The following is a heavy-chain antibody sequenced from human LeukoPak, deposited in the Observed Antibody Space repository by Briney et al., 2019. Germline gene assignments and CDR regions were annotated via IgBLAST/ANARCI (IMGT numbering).Heavy chain of an antibody. CDR2: INPSGGST. V-gene: IGHV1-46*01. Sequence: ASVKVSCKVSGYTFTSYYMHWVRQAPGQGLEWMGIINPSGGSTSYAQKLQGRVTMTRGTSTSTVYMELSSLRSEDTAVYYCARDRHFVVVPAYGYYYMDVWGKGTTVTVSS. J-gene: IGHJ6*03. CDR1: GYTFTSYY. CDR3: ARDRHFVVVPAYGYYYMDV. D-gene: IGHD2-2*01.